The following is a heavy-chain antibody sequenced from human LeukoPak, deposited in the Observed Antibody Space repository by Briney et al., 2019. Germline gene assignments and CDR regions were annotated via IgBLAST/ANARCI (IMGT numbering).Heavy chain of an antibody. J-gene: IGHJ4*02. Sequence: PSETLSLTCTVSGGSISSYFWTWIRQPAGKGLEWVGHIYTSGFTTYNPSLMSRLTMSVDTSKNQFSLKLSSVTAADTAVYYCAREEAAAGRSIDYWGLGTLVTVSS. CDR3: AREEAAAGRSIDY. CDR2: IYTSGFT. D-gene: IGHD6-13*01. V-gene: IGHV4-4*07. CDR1: GGSISSYF.